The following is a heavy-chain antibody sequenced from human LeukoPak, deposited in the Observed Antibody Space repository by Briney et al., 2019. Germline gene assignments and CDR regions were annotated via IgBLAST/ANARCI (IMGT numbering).Heavy chain of an antibody. V-gene: IGHV4-59*01. CDR1: GGSISSYY. Sequence: SETLSLTCTVSGGSISSYYWSWIRQPPGKGLEWIGCIYYSGSTNYNPSLKSRVTISVDTSKNQFSLKLSSVTAADTAVYYCARSLEAYYYDSSGYYYVNAFDIWGQGTMVTVSS. J-gene: IGHJ3*02. D-gene: IGHD3-22*01. CDR3: ARSLEAYYYDSSGYYYVNAFDI. CDR2: IYYSGST.